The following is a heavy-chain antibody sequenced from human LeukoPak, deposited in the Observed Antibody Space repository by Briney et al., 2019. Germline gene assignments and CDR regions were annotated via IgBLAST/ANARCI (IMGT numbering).Heavy chain of an antibody. J-gene: IGHJ4*02. CDR2: IIPIFGTA. Sequence: SVKVSCKASGGTFSSYAISWVRQAPGQGLEWMGGIIPIFGTANYAQKFQGRVTITADESTSTAYMELSSLRSEDTAVYYCASGTVTTSPTDYWGQGTLVTVSS. CDR3: ASGTVTTSPTDY. D-gene: IGHD4-17*01. V-gene: IGHV1-69*13. CDR1: GGTFSSYA.